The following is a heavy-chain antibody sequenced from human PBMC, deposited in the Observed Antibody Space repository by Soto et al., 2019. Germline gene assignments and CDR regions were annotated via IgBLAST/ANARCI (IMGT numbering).Heavy chain of an antibody. V-gene: IGHV3-7*05. CDR3: ARDLNGWDLLYEPY. D-gene: IGHD2-8*01. CDR1: GFTFTKYW. Sequence: GGSLRLSCAASGFTFTKYWMSWVRQAPGKGLEWVANIQQDGSRKNYVDSVKGRFTISRDNAKNSLYLQMDSLRVEDTALYYCARDLNGWDLLYEPYRGQGTLVTVSS. CDR2: IQQDGSRK. J-gene: IGHJ4*02.